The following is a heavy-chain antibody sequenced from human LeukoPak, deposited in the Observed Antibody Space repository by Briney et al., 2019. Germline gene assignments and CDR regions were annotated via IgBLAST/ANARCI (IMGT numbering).Heavy chain of an antibody. V-gene: IGHV4-34*01. J-gene: IGHJ4*02. CDR1: GGSFSGYY. D-gene: IGHD5-12*01. CDR3: ARDYMSGCDY. Sequence: SETLSLTCAVYGGSFSGYYWSWIRQPPGKGLEWIGEINHSGSTNYNPSLKSRVTISVDTSKNQFSLKLSSVTAADTAVYYCARDYMSGCDYWGQGTLVTASS. CDR2: INHSGST.